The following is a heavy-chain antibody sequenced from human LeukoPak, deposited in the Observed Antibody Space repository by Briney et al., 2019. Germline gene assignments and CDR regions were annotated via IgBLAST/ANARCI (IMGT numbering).Heavy chain of an antibody. CDR3: ASSLWFGELLPYFDY. D-gene: IGHD3-10*01. Sequence: GRSLRLSCAASGFTFSSYGMHWVRQAPGKGLEWVAVISYDGSNKYYADSVKGRFTISRDNSKNTLYLQMNSLRAEDTAVYYCASSLWFGELLPYFDYWGQGTLVTVSS. CDR2: ISYDGSNK. J-gene: IGHJ4*02. V-gene: IGHV3-30*03. CDR1: GFTFSSYG.